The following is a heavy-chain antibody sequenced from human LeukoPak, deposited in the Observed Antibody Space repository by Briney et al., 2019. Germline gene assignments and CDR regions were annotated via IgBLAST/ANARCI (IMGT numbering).Heavy chain of an antibody. CDR3: AKGFNYYGSGFDY. V-gene: IGHV3-23*01. J-gene: IGHJ4*02. Sequence: GGSLRLSYTASGFTFSNYAINWVRQAPGKGLEWVSGISGSGGSTYYADSVKGRFTISRDNSKNTLYLQMNSLRAVDTAIYYCAKGFNYYGSGFDYWGQGTLVTVSS. CDR1: GFTFSNYA. D-gene: IGHD3-10*01. CDR2: ISGSGGST.